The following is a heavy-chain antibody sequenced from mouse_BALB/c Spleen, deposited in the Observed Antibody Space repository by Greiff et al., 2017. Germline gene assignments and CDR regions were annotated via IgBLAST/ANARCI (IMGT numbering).Heavy chain of an antibody. V-gene: IGHV1S135*01. CDR1: GYSFTDYN. D-gene: IGHD1-1*01. Sequence: VQLKESGPELVKPGASVKVSCTASGYSFTDYNMYWVKQSHGKSLEWIGYIDPYNGGTSYNQKFKGKATLTVDKSSSTAFMHLNSLTSEDSAVYYCASSPTVVAPGFAYWGQGTLVTVSA. CDR3: ASSPTVVAPGFAY. CDR2: IDPYNGGT. J-gene: IGHJ3*01.